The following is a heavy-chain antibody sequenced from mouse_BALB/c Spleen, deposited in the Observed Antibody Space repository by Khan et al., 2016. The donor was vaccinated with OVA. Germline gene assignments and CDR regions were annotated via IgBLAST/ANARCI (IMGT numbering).Heavy chain of an antibody. CDR2: IWGDGST. J-gene: IGHJ3*01. CDR3: ALYYYGRAWFAY. D-gene: IGHD1-1*01. Sequence: QIQLVQSGPGLVAPSQSLSITCTVSGFSLTSYGVGWVRQPPGKGLEWLGVIWGDGSTNYHSALISRLNINKDNSKSQVFLKLNSLQTDDTVTYYCALYYYGRAWFAYWGQGTLVTVSA. V-gene: IGHV2-3*01. CDR1: GFSLTSYG.